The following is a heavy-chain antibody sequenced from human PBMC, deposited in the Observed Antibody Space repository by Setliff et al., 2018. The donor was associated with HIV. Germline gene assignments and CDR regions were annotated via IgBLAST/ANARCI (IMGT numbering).Heavy chain of an antibody. CDR3: AREGVPAAVMWFDP. CDR2: IYTSGST. CDR1: GGSISSGSYY. D-gene: IGHD2-2*01. J-gene: IGHJ5*02. V-gene: IGHV4-61*09. Sequence: TLSLTCTVSGGSISSGSYYWSWIRQPAGKGLEWIGHIYTSGSTNYNPSLKSRVTISVDTSKNQFSLKLRSVTASDTAVYYCAREGVPAAVMWFDPLGQGTLVTVS.